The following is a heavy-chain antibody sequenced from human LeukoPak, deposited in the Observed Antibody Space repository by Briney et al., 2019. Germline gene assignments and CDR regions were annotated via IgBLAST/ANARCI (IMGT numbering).Heavy chain of an antibody. D-gene: IGHD3-10*01. CDR3: ARDGYYYGSGSYYQFDP. V-gene: IGHV4-61*02. CDR2: IYISGST. Sequence: PSETLSLTCNVSGGSISSDNDHWSWIRQPAGKGLEWIGRIYISGSTNYNPSLKSRVTISVDTSKNQFSLKLSSVTAADTAVYYCARDGYYYGSGSYYQFDPWGQGTLVTVSS. J-gene: IGHJ5*02. CDR1: GGSISSDNDH.